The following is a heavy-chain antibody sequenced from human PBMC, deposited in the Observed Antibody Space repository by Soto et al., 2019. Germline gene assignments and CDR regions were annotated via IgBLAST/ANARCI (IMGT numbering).Heavy chain of an antibody. CDR2: IYYSGST. J-gene: IGHJ4*02. D-gene: IGHD6-13*01. CDR1: GGSISSSSYY. Sequence: NPSETLSLTCTVSGGSISSSSYYWGWIRQPPGKGLEWIGSIYYSGSTYYNPSLKSRVTISVDTSKNQFSLKLSSVTAADTAVYYCARQSSSWYREVDFDYWGQGTLVTVSS. V-gene: IGHV4-39*01. CDR3: ARQSSSWYREVDFDY.